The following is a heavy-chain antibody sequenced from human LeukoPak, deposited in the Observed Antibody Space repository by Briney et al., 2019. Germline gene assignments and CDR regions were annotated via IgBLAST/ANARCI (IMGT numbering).Heavy chain of an antibody. Sequence: GGSLRLSCAASGFTFSSYAMSWVRQAPGKGLEWVSAISGSGGSTYYADSVKGRFTISRDNSKNTLYLQMNSLRAEDTAVYYCAKEGGDIVVVVAATPNFDYWGQGTLVTVSS. CDR2: ISGSGGST. D-gene: IGHD2-15*01. V-gene: IGHV3-23*01. CDR3: AKEGGDIVVVVAATPNFDY. J-gene: IGHJ4*02. CDR1: GFTFSSYA.